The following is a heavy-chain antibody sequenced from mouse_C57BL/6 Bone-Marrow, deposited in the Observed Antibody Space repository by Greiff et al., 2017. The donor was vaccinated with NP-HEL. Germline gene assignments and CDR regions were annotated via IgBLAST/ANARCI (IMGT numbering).Heavy chain of an antibody. Sequence: VQLQQPGAELVRPGSSVKLSCKASGYTFTSYWMDWVKQRPGQGLEWIGNIYPSDSETHYNQKFKDKATLTVDKSSSTAYMQLSSLTSEYSAVYYCARRGWLLPWFAYWGQGTLVTVSA. CDR2: IYPSDSET. D-gene: IGHD2-3*01. V-gene: IGHV1-61*01. CDR1: GYTFTSYW. CDR3: ARRGWLLPWFAY. J-gene: IGHJ3*01.